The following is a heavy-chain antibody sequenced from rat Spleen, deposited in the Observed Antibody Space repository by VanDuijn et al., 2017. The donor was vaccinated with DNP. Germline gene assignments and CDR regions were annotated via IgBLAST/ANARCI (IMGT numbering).Heavy chain of an antibody. CDR3: ARHVLPLRVWDY. D-gene: IGHD1-4*01. Sequence: EVQLVESGGGLVQPGGSLKLSCAASGFTFSDYYMAWVRQAPTKGLEWVAYINYDGGSTYSGDSVKGRFTISRDNAKNTLYLQMSSLRSEDMATYYCARHVLPLRVWDYWGQGVMVTVSS. CDR2: INYDGGST. CDR1: GFTFSDYY. V-gene: IGHV5-22*01. J-gene: IGHJ2*01.